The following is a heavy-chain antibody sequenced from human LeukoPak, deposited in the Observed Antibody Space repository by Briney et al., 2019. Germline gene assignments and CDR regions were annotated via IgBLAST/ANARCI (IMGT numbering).Heavy chain of an antibody. CDR1: GFTFSSYS. D-gene: IGHD1-14*01. CDR3: ARDHRTDDAFDI. V-gene: IGHV3-21*01. Sequence: GGSLRLSCAASGFTFSSYSMNWVRQAPGKGLEWVSSISSSSSYIYYADSVKGRFTISRDDAKNSLYLQMNSLRAEDTAVYYCARDHRTDDAFDIWGQGTMVTVSS. J-gene: IGHJ3*02. CDR2: ISSSSSYI.